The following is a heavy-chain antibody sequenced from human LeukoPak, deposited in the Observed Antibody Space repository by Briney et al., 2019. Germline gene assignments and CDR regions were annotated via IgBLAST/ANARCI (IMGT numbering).Heavy chain of an antibody. CDR1: GFTFKCCG. V-gene: IGHV3-33*01. CDR2: MWYDGSNK. D-gene: IGHD6-19*01. Sequence: PGGSLRLSCAASGFTFKCCGMHWVRQAPGKGLEWVAVMWYDGSNKYYADSVKGRFTISRDNSKNTLYLQMNSLRAEDTAVYYCARDMGKTVAANRNYFDYWGQGTLVTVSS. CDR3: ARDMGKTVAANRNYFDY. J-gene: IGHJ4*02.